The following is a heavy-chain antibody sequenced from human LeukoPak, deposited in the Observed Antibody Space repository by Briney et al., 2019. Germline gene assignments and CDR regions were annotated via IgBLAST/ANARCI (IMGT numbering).Heavy chain of an antibody. CDR3: ARDSSTGYDSSGYYLYYYYGMDV. V-gene: IGHV4-4*07. J-gene: IGHJ6*02. CDR2: IYTSGST. CDR1: GGSISSYY. Sequence: SETLSLTCTVSGGSISSYYWSWIRQPAGKGLEWIGRIYTSGSTNYNPSLKSPVTMSVDTSKNQFSLKLSSVTAADTAVYYCARDSSTGYDSSGYYLYYYYGMDVWGQGTTVTVSS. D-gene: IGHD3-22*01.